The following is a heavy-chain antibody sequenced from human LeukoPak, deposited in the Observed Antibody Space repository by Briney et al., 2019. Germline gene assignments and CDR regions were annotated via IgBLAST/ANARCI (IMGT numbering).Heavy chain of an antibody. J-gene: IGHJ5*02. V-gene: IGHV3-30*04. CDR1: GFTFSSYA. CDR2: ISYDGSNK. Sequence: PGGSLRLSCAASGFTFSSYAMHWVRQAPGKGLEWVAVISYDGSNKYYADSVKGRFIISRDNSKNMLYLQMNSLRAEDTAVYYCARDSGYGSGSYYNDWFDPWGQGTLVTVSS. D-gene: IGHD3-10*01. CDR3: ARDSGYGSGSYYNDWFDP.